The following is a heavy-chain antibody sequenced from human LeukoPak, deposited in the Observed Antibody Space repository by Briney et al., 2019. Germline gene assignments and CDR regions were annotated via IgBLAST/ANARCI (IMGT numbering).Heavy chain of an antibody. V-gene: IGHV3-48*01. CDR2: IGTSSLI. Sequence: GGSPRLSCTASGFTFSSYSMNWVRQAPGKGLEWVSYIGTSSLIYYADSVKGRFTISRDNAKNSLYLQLNSLRAEDTAVYYCARGSGDYSSSVDYWGQGTLVTVSS. CDR3: ARGSGDYSSSVDY. J-gene: IGHJ4*02. D-gene: IGHD1-26*01. CDR1: GFTFSSYS.